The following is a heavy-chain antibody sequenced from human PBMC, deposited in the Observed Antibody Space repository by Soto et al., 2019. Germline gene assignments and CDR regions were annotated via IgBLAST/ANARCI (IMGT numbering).Heavy chain of an antibody. CDR3: ARHYSFGSRNWFDH. Sequence: SETQSLTFSVSGGSINSSSYFWGWVRQPPGKGLEWIGSIYYSGSTYYNPSLRSRVTISVDTYKIQFSLKLSSVTAADTAVFYCARHYSFGSRNWFDHWGHVTLVTVSS. CDR1: GGSINSSSYF. J-gene: IGHJ5*02. CDR2: IYYSGST. D-gene: IGHD6-19*01. V-gene: IGHV4-39*01.